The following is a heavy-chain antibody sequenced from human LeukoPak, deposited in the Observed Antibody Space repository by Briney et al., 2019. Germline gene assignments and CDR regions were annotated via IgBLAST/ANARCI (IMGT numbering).Heavy chain of an antibody. J-gene: IGHJ4*02. Sequence: PGGSLRLSCAASGFTFSSYNMNWVRQAPGKGLEWVSSITSSSSYIYYADSVKGRFTISRYNSKNTLYLQMNSLRAEDTAVYYCARRSGIAVAGAFDYWGQGTLVTVSS. D-gene: IGHD6-19*01. V-gene: IGHV3-21*04. CDR3: ARRSGIAVAGAFDY. CDR2: ITSSSSYI. CDR1: GFTFSSYN.